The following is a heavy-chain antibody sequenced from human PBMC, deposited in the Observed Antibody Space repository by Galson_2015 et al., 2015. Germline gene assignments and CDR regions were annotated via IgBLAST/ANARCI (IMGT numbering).Heavy chain of an antibody. CDR2: ISYDGSNK. D-gene: IGHD4-17*01. CDR3: AKVRVYYFYYGADG. CDR1: GFTFSSYG. V-gene: IGHV3-30*18. J-gene: IGHJ6*02. Sequence: SLRLSCAASGFTFSSYGMHWVRQAPGKGLEWVAVISYDGSNKYYADSVKGRFTISRDNSKNTLYLQMNSLRAEDTAVYYCAKVRVYYFYYGADGWGQGTAVTVSS.